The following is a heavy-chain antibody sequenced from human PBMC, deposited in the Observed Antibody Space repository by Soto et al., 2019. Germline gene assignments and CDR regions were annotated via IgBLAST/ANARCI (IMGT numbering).Heavy chain of an antibody. CDR3: ARDGGYSYGTFDY. CDR1: GHTESSIY. J-gene: IGHJ4*02. V-gene: IGHV3-53*01. Sequence: EVQLVESGGGLIQPGGSLRLPCAASGHTESSIYMRGVPDATGRGLEWVSVIYSGGSTYYADSVKGRFTISRDNSKNTLYLQMNSLRAEDTAVYYCARDGGYSYGTFDYWGQGTLVTVSS. D-gene: IGHD5-18*01. CDR2: IYSGGST.